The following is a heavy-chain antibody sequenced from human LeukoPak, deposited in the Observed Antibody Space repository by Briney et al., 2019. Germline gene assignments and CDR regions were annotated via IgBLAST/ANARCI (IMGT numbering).Heavy chain of an antibody. J-gene: IGHJ4*02. CDR2: INPNSGGT. CDR1: GGTFSSYA. D-gene: IGHD3-10*01. CDR3: AVLWFGELPLDY. Sequence: ASVKVSCKASGGTFSSYAISWVRQAPGQGLEWMGWINPNSGGTNYAQKFQGWVTMTRDTSISTAYMELSRLRSDDTAVYYCAVLWFGELPLDYWGQGTLVTVSS. V-gene: IGHV1-2*04.